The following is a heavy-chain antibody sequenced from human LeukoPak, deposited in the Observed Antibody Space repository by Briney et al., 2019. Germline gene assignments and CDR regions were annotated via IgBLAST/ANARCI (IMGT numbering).Heavy chain of an antibody. CDR1: GGSISSYY. D-gene: IGHD2-2*01. J-gene: IGHJ4*02. Sequence: SETLSLTCTVSGGSISSYYWSWIRQPPGKGLEWIGYIHYSGSTNYNPSLKSRVTISVDTSKNQFSLKLSSVTAADTAVYYCATSTVMYQLLLDYWGQGTLVTVSS. V-gene: IGHV4-59*01. CDR2: IHYSGST. CDR3: ATSTVMYQLLLDY.